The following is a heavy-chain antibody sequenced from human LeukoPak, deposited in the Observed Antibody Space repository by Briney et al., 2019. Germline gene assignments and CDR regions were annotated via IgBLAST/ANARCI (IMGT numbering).Heavy chain of an antibody. CDR3: ARGIGYGIRHFDP. CDR2: IYHSGST. Sequence: SETLSLTCAVSGGSISSSNWWSWVRQPPGKGLEWIGEIYHSGSTNYNPSLKSRVTISVDKSKNQFSLKLSSVTAAGTAVYYCARGIGYGIRHFDPWGQGTLVTVSS. CDR1: GGSISSSNW. J-gene: IGHJ5*02. D-gene: IGHD5-18*01. V-gene: IGHV4-4*02.